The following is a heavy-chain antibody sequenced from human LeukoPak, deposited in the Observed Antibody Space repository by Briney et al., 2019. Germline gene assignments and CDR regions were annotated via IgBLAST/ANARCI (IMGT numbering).Heavy chain of an antibody. J-gene: IGHJ4*02. CDR1: SEPFIGYY. V-gene: IGHV4-34*01. CDR2: INHSGST. Sequence: SETLSLTCAVYSEPFIGYYWSWIRQSPGKGLEWIGEINHSGSTNYNPSLKSRVTISVDTSKNQFSLKLSSVTAADTAVYYCAREGKLTGYSGGLGFNYWGQGTLVTVSS. CDR3: AREGKLTGYSGGLGFNY. D-gene: IGHD6-19*01.